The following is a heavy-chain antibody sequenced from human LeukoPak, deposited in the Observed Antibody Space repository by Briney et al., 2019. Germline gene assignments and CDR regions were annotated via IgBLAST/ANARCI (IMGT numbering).Heavy chain of an antibody. Sequence: ASVKVSCKASGYAFTSYGISWVRQAPGQGLEWMGWISGYNGSTNYAQKLQGRVTMTTDTSTSTAYMELRSLRSDDTAVYFCARDDYDSSAPMYFQHWGQGTLVTVSS. CDR3: ARDDYDSSAPMYFQH. CDR2: ISGYNGST. V-gene: IGHV1-18*01. J-gene: IGHJ1*01. CDR1: GYAFTSYG. D-gene: IGHD3-22*01.